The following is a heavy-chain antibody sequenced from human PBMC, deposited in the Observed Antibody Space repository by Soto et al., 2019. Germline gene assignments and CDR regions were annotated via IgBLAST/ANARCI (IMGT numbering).Heavy chain of an antibody. J-gene: IGHJ4*02. CDR2: ISAHNGNT. CDR3: ARGRYGDY. D-gene: IGHD1-1*01. V-gene: IGHV1-18*01. CDR1: GYTFTSYG. Sequence: QVHLVQSGAELKKPGASVKVSCKGSGYTFTSYGITWVRQAPGQGLEWMGWISAHNGNTDYAQKLQGRVTVPRDTSTSTAYMELRSLRSDDTAVYYCARGRYGDYWGQGALVTVSS.